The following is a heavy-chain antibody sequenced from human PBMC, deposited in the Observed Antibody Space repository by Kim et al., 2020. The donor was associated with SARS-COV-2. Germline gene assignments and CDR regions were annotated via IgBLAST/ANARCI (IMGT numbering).Heavy chain of an antibody. CDR1: GFTFSSYG. D-gene: IGHD6-13*01. CDR2: ISYDGSNK. J-gene: IGHJ4*02. Sequence: GGSLRLSCAASGFTFSSYGMHWVRQAPGKGLEWVAVISYDGSNKYYADSVKGRFTISRDNSKNTLYLQRNSLRAEDTAVYYCAKARAIAAAGYFDYWGQGTLVAVSS. CDR3: AKARAIAAAGYFDY. V-gene: IGHV3-30*18.